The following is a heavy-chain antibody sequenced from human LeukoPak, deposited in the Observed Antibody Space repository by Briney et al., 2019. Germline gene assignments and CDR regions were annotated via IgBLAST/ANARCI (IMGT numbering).Heavy chain of an antibody. V-gene: IGHV3-23*01. D-gene: IGHD3-10*01. J-gene: IGHJ4*02. CDR3: SGYHGSGSYLGY. CDR1: GFTFSSYA. CDR2: ISGSGGST. Sequence: SGGSLRLSCAASGFTFSSYAMSWVRQAPGKGLEWVSAISGSGGSTYYADSVKGRFTISRDNSKNTLYLQMNSLRAEDTAVYYCSGYHGSGSYLGYWGQGILVTVSS.